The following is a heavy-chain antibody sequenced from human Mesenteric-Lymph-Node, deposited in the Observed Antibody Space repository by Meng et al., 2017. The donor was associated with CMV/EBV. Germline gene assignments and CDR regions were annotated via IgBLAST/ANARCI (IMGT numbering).Heavy chain of an antibody. CDR3: ARDEGVGSSRYYYGLDV. D-gene: IGHD6-6*01. V-gene: IGHV3-66*01. Sequence: SLKISCAASGFTFISNGMSWVRQAPGKGLEWVSVIYGADSTNYGDSVKGRITISRDNSKNTLYLQMNSLRAEDTAVYYCARDEGVGSSRYYYGLDVWGQGTTVTVSS. J-gene: IGHJ6*02. CDR1: GFTFISNG. CDR2: IYGADST.